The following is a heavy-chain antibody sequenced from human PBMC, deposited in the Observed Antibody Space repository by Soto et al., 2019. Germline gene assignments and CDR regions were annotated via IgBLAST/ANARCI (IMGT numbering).Heavy chain of an antibody. J-gene: IGHJ5*02. CDR1: GGSLSGHS. Sequence: PSETLSLTCAVYGGSLSGHSWSWIRQPPGKGLEWIGEVNYSGSTSFNPSLKSRVTISVDRSKNQFSLKLSSVTAADTGVYYCARGNWFDPWGQGTLVTVSS. CDR2: VNYSGST. CDR3: ARGNWFDP. V-gene: IGHV4-34*01.